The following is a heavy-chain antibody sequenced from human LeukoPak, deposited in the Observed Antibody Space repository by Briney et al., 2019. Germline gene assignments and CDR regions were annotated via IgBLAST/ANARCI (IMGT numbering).Heavy chain of an antibody. CDR1: GYTFTGYY. CDR2: INPNSGGT. CDR3: ARSYYYGSGRSYGMDV. Sequence: ASVKVSCKASGYTFTGYYMHWVRQAPGQGLEWMGWINPNSGGTNYAQKFQGRVTMTRDTSISTAYMELSRLRSDDTAVYYCARSYYYGSGRSYGMDVWGQRTTVTVSS. J-gene: IGHJ6*02. D-gene: IGHD3-10*01. V-gene: IGHV1-2*02.